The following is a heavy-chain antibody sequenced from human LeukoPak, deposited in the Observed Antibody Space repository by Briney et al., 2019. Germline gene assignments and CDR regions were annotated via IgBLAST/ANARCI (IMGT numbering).Heavy chain of an antibody. CDR2: TYYRSKWYN. CDR1: GDSVSSNSAA. D-gene: IGHD6-25*01. V-gene: IGHV6-1*01. CDR3: ARQYSSGWNYYYGLDV. J-gene: IGHJ6*04. Sequence: SQTLSLTCAISGDSVSSNSAAWNWIRQSPSRGLEWLGRTYYRSKWYNDYAASVKSRITINPDTSKNQVSLQLKAVALEDTAVYYCARQYSSGWNYYYGLDVWGKGTTVTVSS.